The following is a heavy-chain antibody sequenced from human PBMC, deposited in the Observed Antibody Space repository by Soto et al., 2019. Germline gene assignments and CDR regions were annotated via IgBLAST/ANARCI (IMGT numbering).Heavy chain of an antibody. CDR3: VKGDGGDY. J-gene: IGHJ4*02. Sequence: GGSLRLSCSASGFTFSSYAMHWVRQAPGKGLEYVSATSSNGGSTYYADSVKGRFTITRDNSKNTLYLQMSSLRSEDTAVYYCVKGDGGDYWGQGTLVTVSS. CDR1: GFTFSSYA. D-gene: IGHD3-16*01. V-gene: IGHV3-64D*06. CDR2: TSSNGGST.